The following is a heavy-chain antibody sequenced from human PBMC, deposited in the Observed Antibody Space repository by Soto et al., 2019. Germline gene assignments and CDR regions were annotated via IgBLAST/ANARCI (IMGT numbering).Heavy chain of an antibody. V-gene: IGHV3-30*18. CDR3: AKEDAGVFDY. CDR1: GFTFSSYG. CDR2: ISYDGSNK. J-gene: IGHJ4*02. Sequence: PGGSLRLSCAASGFTFSSYGMHWVRQAPGKGLEWVAVISYDGSNKYYADSVKGRFTISRDNSKNTLYLQMNSLRAEDTAVYYCAKEDAGVFDYWGQGTLVTVSS. D-gene: IGHD3-10*01.